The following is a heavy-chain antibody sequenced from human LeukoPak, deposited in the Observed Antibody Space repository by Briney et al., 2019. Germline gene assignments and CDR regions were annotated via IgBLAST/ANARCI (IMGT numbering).Heavy chain of an antibody. V-gene: IGHV3-43*02. CDR3: AKDTGITPSGISGFFDF. CDR2: ISGDGDST. J-gene: IGHJ4*02. CDR1: GFSFDDYA. Sequence: GGSLRLSCAASGFSFDDYAMHWVRQAPGKGLEWVSLISGDGDSTYYADSVKGRFTISRDNSKDSLYLQMNSLRTEDTALNYCAKDTGITPSGISGFFDFWGQGTLVTVSS. D-gene: IGHD6-13*01.